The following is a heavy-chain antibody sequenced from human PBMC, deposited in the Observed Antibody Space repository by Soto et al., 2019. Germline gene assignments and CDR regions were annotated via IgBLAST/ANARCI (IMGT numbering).Heavy chain of an antibody. CDR1: GGSISSSSYY. J-gene: IGHJ4*02. CDR3: ARHENIVLMVYATPYYFDY. V-gene: IGHV4-39*01. Sequence: QLQLQESGPGLVKPSETLSLTCTVSGGSISSSSYYWGRIRQPPGKELEWIGSIYYSGSTYYNPSLKSRVTISVDTSKNQFSLKLSSVTAADTAVYYCARHENIVLMVYATPYYFDYWGQGTLVTVSS. D-gene: IGHD2-8*01. CDR2: IYYSGST.